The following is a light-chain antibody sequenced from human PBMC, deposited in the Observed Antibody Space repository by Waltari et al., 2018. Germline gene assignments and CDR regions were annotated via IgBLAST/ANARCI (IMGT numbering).Light chain of an antibody. CDR1: SSNFGAGYD. J-gene: IGLJ3*02. Sequence: QSVLTQPPSMSGAPGQKVTIPCTGGSSNFGAGYDVHWYQQFPGTAPKLLIFGTTNRPSGVPGRFSVSRSGTSASLAIAWLQSEDEAVYYCQSFDSSLSASVFGGGTKLTVL. CDR3: QSFDSSLSASV. V-gene: IGLV1-40*01. CDR2: GTT.